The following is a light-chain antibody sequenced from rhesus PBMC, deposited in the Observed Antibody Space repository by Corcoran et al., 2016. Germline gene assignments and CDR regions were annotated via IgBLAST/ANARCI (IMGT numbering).Light chain of an antibody. CDR3: QQYSSRPLT. V-gene: IGKV1-22*01. Sequence: DIQMTQSPSSLSASVGDTVTITCRASQGISSWLAWYQQKPGKAPKLLIYKASSLQRGVPSRFSGSGSGTDFTLTISRLPSEDFATYYCQQYSSRPLTFGGGTKVQIK. CDR2: KAS. CDR1: QGISSW. J-gene: IGKJ4*01.